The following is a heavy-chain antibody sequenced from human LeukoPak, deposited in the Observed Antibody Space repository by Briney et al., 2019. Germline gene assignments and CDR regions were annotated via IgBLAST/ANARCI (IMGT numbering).Heavy chain of an antibody. V-gene: IGHV4-4*07. J-gene: IGHJ3*02. CDR2: IYSSGNT. CDR1: GGYISSYY. D-gene: IGHD3/OR15-3a*01. Sequence: SETLSLTCAVSGGYISSYYWSWIRQSAGKGLEWIGRIYSSGNTNYNPSLKSRVTMSVDTSKNQFSLKLSSVTAADTAVYYCARDFLDGDNAFDIWGQGTMVTVSS. CDR3: ARDFLDGDNAFDI.